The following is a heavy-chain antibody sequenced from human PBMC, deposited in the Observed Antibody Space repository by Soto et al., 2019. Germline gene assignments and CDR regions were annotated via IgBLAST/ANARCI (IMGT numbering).Heavy chain of an antibody. V-gene: IGHV3-30*04. Sequence: QVHLEESGGGVVHPGRSLRLSCAASGFTFNTYAVHWVRQAPGKGLEWVAVVSSDGSNKYYSDSVKGRFSISRDNSNNTLSLQMNSLRTGDTAVYYCARGAITVLRGVDYWGRGTLVTVSS. D-gene: IGHD3-10*01. J-gene: IGHJ4*02. CDR2: VSSDGSNK. CDR1: GFTFNTYA. CDR3: ARGAITVLRGVDY.